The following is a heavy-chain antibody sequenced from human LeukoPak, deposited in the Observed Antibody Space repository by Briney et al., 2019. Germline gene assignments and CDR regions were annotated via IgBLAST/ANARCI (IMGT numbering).Heavy chain of an antibody. V-gene: IGHV3-23*01. CDR2: ITGGAENT. Sequence: GGSLRLSCAASGFTFSGHAMSWVRQAPGKGLKWLSTITGGAENTYYADSVKGRFTISRDNSKNTVYLQMNSLRVEDTAVYYCAKVLGGSQGYWGQGTLVTVFS. CDR1: GFTFSGHA. D-gene: IGHD1-26*01. CDR3: AKVLGGSQGY. J-gene: IGHJ4*02.